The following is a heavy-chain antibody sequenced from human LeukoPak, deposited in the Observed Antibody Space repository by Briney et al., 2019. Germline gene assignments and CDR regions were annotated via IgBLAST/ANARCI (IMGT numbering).Heavy chain of an antibody. V-gene: IGHV4-39*01. D-gene: IGHD3-22*01. CDR3: ARLGGYYDPPDY. J-gene: IGHJ4*02. CDR1: GGSIRSSTYY. Sequence: SETLSPTCTVSGGSIRSSTYYWAWIRQPPGKGLEWIGTIHYTGTTYYNPSLKSRVTISVDTSKNQFSLNLSSVTAADTTFYYCARLGGYYDPPDYWGQGTLVTVSS. CDR2: IHYTGTT.